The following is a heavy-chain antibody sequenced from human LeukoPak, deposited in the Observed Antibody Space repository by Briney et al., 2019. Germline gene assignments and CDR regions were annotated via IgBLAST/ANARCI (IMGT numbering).Heavy chain of an antibody. CDR1: GFTFNDYY. Sequence: GGSLRLSCAASGFTFNDYYMSWIRQAPGKGLEWVSYISSSGSTKYYADSVKGRFTISRDNAKNSLNLQMNSLRAEDTAVYYCARDGYSSGWYRFRGWFDPWGQGTLVTVSS. CDR3: ARDGYSSGWYRFRGWFDP. V-gene: IGHV3-11*01. CDR2: ISSSGSTK. D-gene: IGHD6-19*01. J-gene: IGHJ5*02.